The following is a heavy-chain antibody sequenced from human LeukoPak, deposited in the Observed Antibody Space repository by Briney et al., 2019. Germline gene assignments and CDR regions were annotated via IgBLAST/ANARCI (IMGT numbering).Heavy chain of an antibody. D-gene: IGHD6-13*01. J-gene: IGHJ6*02. CDR2: IRSKAYGGTT. V-gene: IGHV3-49*04. Sequence: GGSLRLSCTASGFTFGDYAMSWVRQAPGKGLEWVGFIRSKAYGGTTEYAASVKGRFTISRDDSKSIAYLQMNSLKTEDTAVYYCTRPLAAAEFHYGMDVWGQGTTVTVSS. CDR1: GFTFGDYA. CDR3: TRPLAAAEFHYGMDV.